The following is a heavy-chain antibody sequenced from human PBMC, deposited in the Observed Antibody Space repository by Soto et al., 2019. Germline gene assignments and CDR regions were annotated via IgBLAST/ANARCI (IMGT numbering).Heavy chain of an antibody. CDR3: ASTTAYYYYYGMDV. CDR2: IYTSGST. V-gene: IGHV4-4*07. D-gene: IGHD5-18*01. J-gene: IGHJ6*02. Sequence: PSETLSLTCTFSCGSISSYYWSWIRQPAGKGLEWIGRIYTSGSTNYNPSLKSRVTMSVDTSKNQFSLKLSSVTAADTAVYYCASTTAYYYYYGMDVWGQGTTVTVSS. CDR1: CGSISSYY.